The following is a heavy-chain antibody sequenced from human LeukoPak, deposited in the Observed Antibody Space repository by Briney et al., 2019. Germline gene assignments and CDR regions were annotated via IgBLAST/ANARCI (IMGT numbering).Heavy chain of an antibody. V-gene: IGHV3-21*01. CDR3: ARDHMITFGGVIVSPPYYFDY. Sequence: GGSLRLSCAASGFTFSSYSMNWVRQAPGKGLEWVSSISSSSCYIYYADSVKGRFTISRDNAKNSLYLQMNSLRAEDTAVYYCARDHMITFGGVIVSPPYYFDYWGQGTLSPSPQ. CDR1: GFTFSSYS. J-gene: IGHJ4*02. CDR2: ISSSSCYI. D-gene: IGHD3-16*02.